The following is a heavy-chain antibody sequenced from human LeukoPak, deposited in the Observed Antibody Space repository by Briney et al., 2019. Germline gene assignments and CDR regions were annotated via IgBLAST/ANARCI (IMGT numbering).Heavy chain of an antibody. J-gene: IGHJ4*02. Sequence: GGSLRLSCAASGFTFSRFALSWVRQAPGKGLEWVSGISGSGSTTDDVDSVKGRFTISRDNPKNTLYLQMNSLRAEDTAVYYCARESAGYSSSWYDYWGQGTLVTVSS. CDR1: GFTFSRFA. CDR2: ISGSGSTT. V-gene: IGHV3-23*01. D-gene: IGHD6-13*01. CDR3: ARESAGYSSSWYDY.